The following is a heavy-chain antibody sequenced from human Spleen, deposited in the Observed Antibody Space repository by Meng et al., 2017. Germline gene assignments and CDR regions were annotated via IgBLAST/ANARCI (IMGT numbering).Heavy chain of an antibody. V-gene: IGHV1-18*01. Sequence: VQLVQSGPELKNSGASVKVSCKASGYTFSSYEIAWVRQAPGQGLEWMGWISAYNTNTNYAQRVPGRVTITRDTSASTAYTELSSLGSEDTAVFYCARDGDYGIDYWGQGTLVTVSS. CDR2: ISAYNTNT. D-gene: IGHD4-17*01. CDR3: ARDGDYGIDY. J-gene: IGHJ4*02. CDR1: GYTFSSYE.